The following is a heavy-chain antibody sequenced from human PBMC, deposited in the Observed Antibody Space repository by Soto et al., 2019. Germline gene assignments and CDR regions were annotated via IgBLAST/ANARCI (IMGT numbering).Heavy chain of an antibody. CDR2: VSNGGGST. CDR3: AQAGGPRLPDY. D-gene: IGHD3-10*01. Sequence: EVQLLESGGGLVQPGGSLRLSCAASGLTLNTYAMNWVRQAPGKGLEWVSAVSNGGGSTSYADSVKGRFTVSRDTSTNTLYLQMSSLRVEDTAIYYCAQAGGPRLPDYWGQGTLVTVSS. V-gene: IGHV3-23*01. J-gene: IGHJ4*02. CDR1: GLTLNTYA.